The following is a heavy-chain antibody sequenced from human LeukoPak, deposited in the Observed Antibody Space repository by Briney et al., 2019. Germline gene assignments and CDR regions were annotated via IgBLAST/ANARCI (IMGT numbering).Heavy chain of an antibody. CDR3: ARDKTGTHHWYYYYMDV. Sequence: PGGSLRLSCAASGFTVSSNYMSWVRQAPGKGLEWVSVIYSGGSTYYADSVKGRFTISRDNSKNTLYLQMNSLRAEDTAVYYCARDKTGTHHWYYYYMDVWGKGTTVTVSS. CDR2: IYSGGST. D-gene: IGHD1-1*01. CDR1: GFTVSSNY. V-gene: IGHV3-53*01. J-gene: IGHJ6*03.